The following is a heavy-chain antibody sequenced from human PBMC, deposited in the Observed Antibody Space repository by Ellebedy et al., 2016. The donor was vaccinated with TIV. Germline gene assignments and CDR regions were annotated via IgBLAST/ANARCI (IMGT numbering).Heavy chain of an antibody. CDR3: ARYSGGTYNYFDL. CDR2: IYPGDSHT. D-gene: IGHD2-15*01. CDR1: GYSFTNYW. Sequence: GESLKISCKSSGYSFTNYWIGWVRQMPGKGLERMGIIYPGDSHTTYSPSFQGQVTMSADKSISTAYLQWSSLKASDTAMYYCARYSGGTYNYFDLWGRGTLVTVSS. V-gene: IGHV5-51*01. J-gene: IGHJ2*01.